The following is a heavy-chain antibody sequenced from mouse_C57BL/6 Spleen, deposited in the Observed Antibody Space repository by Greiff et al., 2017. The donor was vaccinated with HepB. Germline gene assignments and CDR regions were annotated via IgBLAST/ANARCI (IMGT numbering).Heavy chain of an antibody. Sequence: EVKLMESEGGLVQPGSSMKLSCTASGFTFSDYYMAWVRQVPEKGLEWVANINYDGSSTYYLDSLKSRFIISRDNAKNILYLQMSSLKSEDTATYYCARDNYGPMDYWGQGTSVTVSS. V-gene: IGHV5-16*01. CDR1: GFTFSDYY. J-gene: IGHJ4*01. CDR3: ARDNYGPMDY. D-gene: IGHD1-1*01. CDR2: INYDGSST.